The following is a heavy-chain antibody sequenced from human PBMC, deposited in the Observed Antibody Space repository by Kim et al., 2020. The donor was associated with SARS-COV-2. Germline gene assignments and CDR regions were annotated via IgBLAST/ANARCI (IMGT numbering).Heavy chain of an antibody. Sequence: GGSLRLSCAASGFTFSSYWMSWVRQAPGKGLEWVANIKQDGSEKYYVDSVKGRFTISRDNAKNSLYLQMNSLRAEDTAVYYCARAYYYDFCILDYWGQGALVTVSS. CDR2: IKQDGSEK. CDR1: GFTFSSYW. V-gene: IGHV3-7*03. D-gene: IGHD3-3*01. J-gene: IGHJ4*02. CDR3: ARAYYYDFCILDY.